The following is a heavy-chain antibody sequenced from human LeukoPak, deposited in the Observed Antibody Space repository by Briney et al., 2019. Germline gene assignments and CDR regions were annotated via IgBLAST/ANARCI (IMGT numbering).Heavy chain of an antibody. V-gene: IGHV4-30-4*01. Sequence: SETLSLTCTVSGGSISSGDYYWSWIRQPPGKGLEWIGYIYYSGSTYYNPSLKSRVTTSVDTSKNQFSLKLSSVTAADTAVYYCARDETVYSSGYQRWFRYFDYWGQGTLVTVSS. D-gene: IGHD6-19*01. CDR2: IYYSGST. CDR1: GGSISSGDYY. J-gene: IGHJ4*02. CDR3: ARDETVYSSGYQRWFRYFDY.